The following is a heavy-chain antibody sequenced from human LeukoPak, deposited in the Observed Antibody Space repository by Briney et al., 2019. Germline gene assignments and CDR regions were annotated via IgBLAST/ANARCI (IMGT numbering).Heavy chain of an antibody. CDR3: ARGSSNYDY. J-gene: IGHJ4*02. CDR1: GGSISGYY. V-gene: IGHV4-59*01. Sequence: PSETLSLTCTVSGGSISGYYWSWIRQPPGKGLEWIGYIYNSGNTNYNPSLKSRVTISADTSKNQFSLKLTSVTAADTAMYYCARGSSNYDYWGQGTRVTVSS. CDR2: IYNSGNT. D-gene: IGHD4-11*01.